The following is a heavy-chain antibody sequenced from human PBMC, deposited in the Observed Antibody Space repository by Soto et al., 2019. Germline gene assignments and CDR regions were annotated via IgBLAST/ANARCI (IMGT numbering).Heavy chain of an antibody. CDR1: GFTFSSYA. Sequence: GGSLRLSCAASGFTFSSYAMSWVRQAPGKGLEWVSAISGSGGSTYYADSVKGRFTISRDNSKNTLYLQMNSLRAEDTAVYYCANNLRAYYYYGRDVWGQGTTVTVSS. CDR3: ANNLRAYYYYGRDV. CDR2: ISGSGGST. V-gene: IGHV3-23*01. D-gene: IGHD4-17*01. J-gene: IGHJ6*01.